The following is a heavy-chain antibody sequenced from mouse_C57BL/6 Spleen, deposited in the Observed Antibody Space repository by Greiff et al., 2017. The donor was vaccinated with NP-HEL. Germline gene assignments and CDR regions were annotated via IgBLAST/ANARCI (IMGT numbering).Heavy chain of an antibody. J-gene: IGHJ4*01. CDR2: IHPSDSDT. CDR1: GYTFTSYW. D-gene: IGHD2-4*01. Sequence: QVQLQQPGAELVKPGASVKVSCKASGYTFTSYWMHWVKQRPGQGLEWIGRIHPSDSDTNYNQKFKGKATLTVDKSSSTAYMQLSSLTSEDSAVYYCAIPVPFYYDYDGNYAMDYWGQGTSVTVSS. CDR3: AIPVPFYYDYDGNYAMDY. V-gene: IGHV1-74*01.